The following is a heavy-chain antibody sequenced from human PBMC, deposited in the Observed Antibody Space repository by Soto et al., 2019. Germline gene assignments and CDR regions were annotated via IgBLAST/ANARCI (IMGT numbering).Heavy chain of an antibody. J-gene: IGHJ4*02. CDR3: AGIAVAGTTLPDY. CDR2: IYYSGST. D-gene: IGHD6-19*01. V-gene: IGHV4-31*03. Sequence: SETLSLTCTVSGGSISSGGYYWSWIRQHPGKGLEWIGYIYYSGSTYYNPSLKSRVTISVDTSKNQFSLKLSSVTAADTAVYYCAGIAVAGTTLPDYWGQGTLGTVSA. CDR1: GGSISSGGYY.